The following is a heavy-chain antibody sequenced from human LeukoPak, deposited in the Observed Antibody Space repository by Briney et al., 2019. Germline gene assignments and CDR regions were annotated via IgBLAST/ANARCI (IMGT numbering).Heavy chain of an antibody. V-gene: IGHV3-30*18. D-gene: IGHD2-2*01. CDR1: GFTFTSYG. CDR2: ISYDGSNK. Sequence: GGSLRLSCAASGFTFTSYGMHWVRQAPGKGLEWVAVISYDGSNKYYADSVKGRFTISRDNSKNTLYLQMNSLGAEDTAVYYCAKDIVVVPAAIDYYYYYGMDVWGQGTTVTVSS. CDR3: AKDIVVVPAAIDYYYYYGMDV. J-gene: IGHJ6*02.